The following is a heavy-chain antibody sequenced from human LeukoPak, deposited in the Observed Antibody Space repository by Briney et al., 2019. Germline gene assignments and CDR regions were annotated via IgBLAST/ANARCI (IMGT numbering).Heavy chain of an antibody. V-gene: IGHV4-34*01. Sequence: SETLSLTCAVYGGSFRGYYWSWIRQPPGKGLVWIGEINHSGSTNYNPSLKSRVTISVDTSKNQFSLKLSSVTAADTAVYYCASFSPTVDNAFDIWGQGTMVTVSS. D-gene: IGHD4-17*01. CDR2: INHSGST. J-gene: IGHJ3*02. CDR1: GGSFRGYY. CDR3: ASFSPTVDNAFDI.